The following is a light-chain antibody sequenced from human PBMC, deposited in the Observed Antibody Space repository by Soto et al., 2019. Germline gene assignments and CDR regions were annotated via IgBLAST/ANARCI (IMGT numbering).Light chain of an antibody. V-gene: IGKV3-15*01. CDR3: QQYNDWPRT. J-gene: IGKJ1*01. CDR1: QGVSTN. Sequence: EIVMAQSPATLSVSPVESATLSCRASQGVSTNFAWYQQRLGQPPRLLIYGASTRATGISARFSGSGSGTEFTLTISSLQSEDFAVYYCQQYNDWPRTFGQGTKV. CDR2: GAS.